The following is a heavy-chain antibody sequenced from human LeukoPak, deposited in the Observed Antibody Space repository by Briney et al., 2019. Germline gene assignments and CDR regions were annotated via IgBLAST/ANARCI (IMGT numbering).Heavy chain of an antibody. CDR2: IYTSGST. CDR1: GGSISSGSYY. V-gene: IGHV4-61*02. Sequence: SETLSLTCTVSGGSISSGSYYWSWIRQPAGKGLEWIGRIYTSGSTNYNPSLKSRVTISVDTFKNQFSLKLSSVTAADTAVYYCARAPLASDAFDIWGQGTMVTVSS. D-gene: IGHD1-1*01. CDR3: ARAPLASDAFDI. J-gene: IGHJ3*02.